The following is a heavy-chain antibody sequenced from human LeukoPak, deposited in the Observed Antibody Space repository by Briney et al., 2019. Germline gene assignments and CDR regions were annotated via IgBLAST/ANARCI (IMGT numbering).Heavy chain of an antibody. V-gene: IGHV4-39*01. D-gene: IGHD3-22*01. J-gene: IGHJ3*02. CDR1: GGSISSSSYY. CDR3: ARHRMYYYDSSGRGVADAFDI. Sequence: PSETLSLTCTVSGGSISSSSYYWGWIRQPPRKGLEWIGSIYYSGSTYYNPSLKSRVTISVDTSKNQFSLKLSSVTAADTAVYYCARHRMYYYDSSGRGVADAFDIWGQGTMVTVSS. CDR2: IYYSGST.